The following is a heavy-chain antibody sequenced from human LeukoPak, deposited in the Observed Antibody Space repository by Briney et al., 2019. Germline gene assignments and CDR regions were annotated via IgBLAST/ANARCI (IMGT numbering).Heavy chain of an antibody. CDR2: INPSGGST. D-gene: IGHD3-10*01. V-gene: IGHV1-46*01. CDR3: ARDSGMVRGTVDY. CDR1: GYTFTNYY. Sequence: ASVKVSFKSSGYTFTNYYMYWVRQAPGQGLEWMGIINPSGGSTSYAQKFQGRVTMTRDTSTSTVYMELNSLRSEDTAVYYCARDSGMVRGTVDYWGQGTLVTVSS. J-gene: IGHJ4*02.